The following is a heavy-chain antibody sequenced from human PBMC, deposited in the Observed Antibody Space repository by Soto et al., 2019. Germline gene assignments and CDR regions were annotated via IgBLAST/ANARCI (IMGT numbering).Heavy chain of an antibody. CDR2: IWYDGSNK. D-gene: IGHD3-10*01. V-gene: IGHV3-33*01. CDR3: ARDGLWFGGSYGMDV. J-gene: IGHJ6*02. CDR1: VFTFSSYG. Sequence: GGSLRLSCAASVFTFSSYGMHWVRQAPGKGLEWVAVIWYDGSNKYYADSVKGRFTISRDNSKNTLYLQMNSLRAEDTAVYYCARDGLWFGGSYGMDVWGQGTTVTVSS.